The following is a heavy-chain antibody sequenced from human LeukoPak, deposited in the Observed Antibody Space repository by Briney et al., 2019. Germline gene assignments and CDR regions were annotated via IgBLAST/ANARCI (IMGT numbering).Heavy chain of an antibody. CDR3: ARAGSRTASGAFDI. CDR1: GGSISSGGYY. V-gene: IGHV4-31*03. D-gene: IGHD6-13*01. CDR2: IYYSGST. J-gene: IGHJ3*02. Sequence: SQTLSLTCTVSGGSISSGGYYWSWIRQHPGKGLEWIGYIYYSGSTYYNPSLKSRVTISVDTSKNQFSLKLSSVTAADTAVYYCARAGSRTASGAFDIRGQGTMVTVSS.